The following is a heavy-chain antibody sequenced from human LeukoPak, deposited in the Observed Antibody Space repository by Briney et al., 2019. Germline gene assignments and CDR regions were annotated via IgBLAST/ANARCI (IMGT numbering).Heavy chain of an antibody. V-gene: IGHV4-39*01. Sequence: PSETLSLTCTVSGGSISSSSYYCGWIRQPPGKGLEWIGSIYYSGSTYYNPSLKSRVTISVDTSKNQFSLKLSSVTAADTAVYYCARLLRGYSYGWGLFDYWGQGTLVTVSS. CDR3: ARLLRGYSYGWGLFDY. J-gene: IGHJ4*02. D-gene: IGHD5-18*01. CDR2: IYYSGST. CDR1: GGSISSSSYY.